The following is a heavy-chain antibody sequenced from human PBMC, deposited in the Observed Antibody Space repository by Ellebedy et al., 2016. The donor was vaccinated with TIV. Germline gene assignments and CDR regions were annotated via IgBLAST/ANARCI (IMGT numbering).Heavy chain of an antibody. V-gene: IGHV1-69*13. CDR3: ARSIAVGLFYFDH. J-gene: IGHJ4*02. Sequence: AASVRVSCKTSGYTFTNYGVSWVRQAPGQGLEWMGGIIPIVDTAVYAAKFEGRLTITADESTTTAYMDLSSLISEDAAVYFCARSIAVGLFYFDHWGQGTLVIVSS. D-gene: IGHD6-19*01. CDR2: IIPIVDTA. CDR1: GYTFTNYG.